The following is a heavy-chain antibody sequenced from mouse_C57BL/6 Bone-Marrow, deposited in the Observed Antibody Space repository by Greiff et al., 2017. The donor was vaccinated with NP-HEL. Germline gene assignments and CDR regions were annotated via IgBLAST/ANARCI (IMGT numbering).Heavy chain of an antibody. CDR2: IYPRDGST. Sequence: VQLQQSDAELVKPGASVKISCKVSGYTFTDHTIHWMKQRPEQGLEWIGYIYPRDGSTKYNEKFKGKATLTADKSSSTAYMQLNSLTSEDSAVYFCAKEEYDGYPYWYFDVWGTGTTVTVSS. CDR1: GYTFTDHT. CDR3: AKEEYDGYPYWYFDV. D-gene: IGHD2-3*01. V-gene: IGHV1-78*01. J-gene: IGHJ1*03.